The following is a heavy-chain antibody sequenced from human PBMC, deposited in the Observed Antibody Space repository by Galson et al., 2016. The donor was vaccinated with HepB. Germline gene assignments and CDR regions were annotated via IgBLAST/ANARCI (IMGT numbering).Heavy chain of an antibody. D-gene: IGHD5-24*01. Sequence: SETLSLTCIVSGESVINDRYYWTWIRLPPGKGLEWIGCIDYSGSTNYSPSLKSRVTMSLDASENEVSLRLSSVTAADTAVYYCARVPPNGSLDQWGQGSLVTVSS. J-gene: IGHJ4*02. CDR2: IDYSGST. V-gene: IGHV4-61*01. CDR3: ARVPPNGSLDQ. CDR1: GESVINDRYY.